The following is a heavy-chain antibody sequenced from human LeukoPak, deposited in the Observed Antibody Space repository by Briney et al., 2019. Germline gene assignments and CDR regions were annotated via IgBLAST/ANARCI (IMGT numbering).Heavy chain of an antibody. CDR3: ARGRRAYYYYGMDV. CDR2: IYSGGST. V-gene: IGHV3-53*01. J-gene: IGHJ6*02. CDR1: GFTFSSYW. Sequence: GGSLRLSCAASGFTFSSYWMSWDRQAPGKGLEWVSVIYSGGSTYYADSVKGRFTISRDNSKNTLYLQMNSLRAEDTAVYYCARGRRAYYYYGMDVWGQGTTVTVSS.